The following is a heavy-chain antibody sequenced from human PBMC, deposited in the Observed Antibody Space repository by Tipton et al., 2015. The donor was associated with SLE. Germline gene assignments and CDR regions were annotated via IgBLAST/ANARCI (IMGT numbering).Heavy chain of an antibody. CDR3: ARQDLDTAMGSFDY. J-gene: IGHJ4*01. CDR2: IYPGDSDN. D-gene: IGHD5-18*01. V-gene: IGHV5-51*01. CDR1: GYSFTSYW. Sequence: QLVQSGAEVKKPGESLKISCKGSGYSFTSYWIGWVRQMPGKGLEWMGIIYPGDSDNRYSPSFQGQVTISADKSISTAYLQWGSLKASDTAVSYCARQDLDTAMGSFDYGGEGTLVTVSP.